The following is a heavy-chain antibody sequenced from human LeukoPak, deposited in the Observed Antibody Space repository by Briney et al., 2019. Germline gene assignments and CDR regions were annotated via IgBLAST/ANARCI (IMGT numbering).Heavy chain of an antibody. D-gene: IGHD3-3*01. Sequence: SETLSLTCTVSGGSISSYYWSWIRQPPGKGLEWIGYIYYSGSTYYNPSLKSRVTISVDTSKNQFSLKLSSVTAADTAVYYCARDRAPQYYDFWSGYTGNWFDPWGQGTLVTVSS. CDR1: GGSISSYY. CDR3: ARDRAPQYYDFWSGYTGNWFDP. CDR2: IYYSGST. J-gene: IGHJ5*02. V-gene: IGHV4-59*06.